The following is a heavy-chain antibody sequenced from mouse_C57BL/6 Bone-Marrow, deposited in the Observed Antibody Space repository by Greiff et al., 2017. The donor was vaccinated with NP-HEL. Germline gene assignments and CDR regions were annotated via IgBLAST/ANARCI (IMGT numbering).Heavy chain of an antibody. CDR3: ARRRGGLDY. Sequence: VQLQQSGPELVKPGASVKISCKASGYTFTDYYMNWVKQSHGKSLEWIGDINPNNGGTSYNQKFKGKATLTVDKSSSTAYMELRSLTSEDSAVYYCARRRGGLDYWGQGTTLTVSS. CDR1: GYTFTDYY. V-gene: IGHV1-26*01. J-gene: IGHJ2*01. CDR2: INPNNGGT.